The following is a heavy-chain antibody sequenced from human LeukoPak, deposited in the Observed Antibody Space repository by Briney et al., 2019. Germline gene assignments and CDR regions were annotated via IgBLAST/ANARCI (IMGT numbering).Heavy chain of an antibody. Sequence: GGSLRLSCAASGFIFSTYWMSWVRQAPGKGLEWVANIKQDGSEKYYVDSVKGRFTISRDNAKNSLFLQMNSLRFEDTAVYYCARVGGPMVRNFDFWGQGTLVTVSS. CDR3: ARVGGPMVRNFDF. CDR1: GFIFSTYW. J-gene: IGHJ4*02. CDR2: IKQDGSEK. D-gene: IGHD3-10*01. V-gene: IGHV3-7*01.